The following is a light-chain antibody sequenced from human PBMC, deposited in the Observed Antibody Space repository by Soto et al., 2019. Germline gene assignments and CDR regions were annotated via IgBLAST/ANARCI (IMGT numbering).Light chain of an antibody. CDR2: AAS. CDR1: QSVSSN. J-gene: IGKJ2*01. V-gene: IGKV3-15*01. CDR3: QQTYSIPYT. Sequence: EIVMTQSPATLSVSPGERATLSCRASQSVSSNLAWYQQKPGQAPRLLMSAASTRASDVPARFSGSGSGTEFTLTISNLQPADFATYFCQQTYSIPYTFGQGTKLDIK.